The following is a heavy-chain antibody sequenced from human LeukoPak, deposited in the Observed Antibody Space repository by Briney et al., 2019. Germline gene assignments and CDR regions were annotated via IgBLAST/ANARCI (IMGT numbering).Heavy chain of an antibody. Sequence: PSETLSLTCTVSGYSISSGYYWGWIRQPPGKGLEWIGSIYYSGSTNYNPSLKSRVTISVDTSKNQFSLKLSSVTAADTAVYYCARNLRHAFDIWGQGTMVTVSS. CDR1: GYSISSGYY. V-gene: IGHV4-38-2*02. J-gene: IGHJ3*02. CDR3: ARNLRHAFDI. CDR2: IYYSGST.